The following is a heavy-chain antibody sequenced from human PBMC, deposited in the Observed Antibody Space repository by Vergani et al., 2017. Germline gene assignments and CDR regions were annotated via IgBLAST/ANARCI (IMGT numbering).Heavy chain of an antibody. Sequence: QVQLQESGPGLVKPSQTLSLTCTVSGGSISSGGYYWSWIRQPPGKGLEWIGYIYYSGSTYYNPSLKSRVTISVDTSKNQFSLKLSSVTAADTAVYYCARELKEDLSSIPYYYYYMDVWGKGTTVTVSS. CDR2: IYYSGST. J-gene: IGHJ6*03. CDR3: ARELKEDLSSIPYYYYYMDV. D-gene: IGHD2-2*01. CDR1: GGSISSGGYY. V-gene: IGHV4-31*03.